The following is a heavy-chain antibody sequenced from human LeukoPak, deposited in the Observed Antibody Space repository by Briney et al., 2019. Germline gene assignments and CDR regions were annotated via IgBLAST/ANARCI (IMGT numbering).Heavy chain of an antibody. CDR3: AEDGIRYFDWLLQYYFDY. CDR2: ISYDGSNK. V-gene: IGHV3-30*09. Sequence: GGSLRLSCAASGFTFSSYAMHWVRQAPGNGLEWVAGISYDGSNKNYADSVKGRFAISRDTPESTLYLQMNSLRAEDTAFYFRAEDGIRYFDWLLQYYFDYWGQGSLVTVSS. D-gene: IGHD3-9*01. J-gene: IGHJ4*02. CDR1: GFTFSSYA.